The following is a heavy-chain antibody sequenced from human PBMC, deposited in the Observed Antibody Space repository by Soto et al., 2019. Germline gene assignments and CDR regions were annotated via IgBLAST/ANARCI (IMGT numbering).Heavy chain of an antibody. Sequence: ASVKVSCKASGYTFTIYGISWVRQSAGQGLEWMGWISAYNGNTNYAQKLQGRVTMTTDTSTSTAYMELRSLRSDDTAVYYCARDGGYSYGSLFDYWGQGTLVTVSS. D-gene: IGHD5-18*01. CDR3: ARDGGYSYGSLFDY. CDR1: GYTFTIYG. V-gene: IGHV1-18*04. CDR2: ISAYNGNT. J-gene: IGHJ4*02.